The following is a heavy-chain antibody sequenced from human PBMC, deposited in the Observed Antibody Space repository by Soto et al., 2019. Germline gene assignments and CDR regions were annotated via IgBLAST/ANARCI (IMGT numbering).Heavy chain of an antibody. CDR1: GYTFSDFG. V-gene: IGHV1-18*01. J-gene: IGHJ4*02. CDR2: ISGYNGKT. CDR3: ARDSRNINSWAYFFDC. D-gene: IGHD2-15*01. Sequence: QGQLVQSGGEVKKPGASVKVSCKASGYTFSDFGISWVRQAPGQGLEWMGWISGYNGKTNNAQKVQDRATMTTDAPTRTVNMGLRSLSADNTAVYYCARDSRNINSWAYFFDCWGQGTLVTVSS.